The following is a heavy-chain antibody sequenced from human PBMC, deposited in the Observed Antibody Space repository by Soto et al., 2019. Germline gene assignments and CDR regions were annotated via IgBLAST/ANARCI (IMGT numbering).Heavy chain of an antibody. CDR2: INHSGSN. CDR1: GGSFSGYY. D-gene: IGHD3-10*01. V-gene: IGHV4-34*01. J-gene: IGHJ5*02. CDR3: ARTRALLLWFGGGNWFDP. Sequence: PSETLSLTCAVYGGSFSGYYWSWIRQPPGKGLEWVGEINHSGSNNYNPSRKSRLTKSVGTSKNQFSLKLSSVTAADTAVYYCARTRALLLWFGGGNWFDPWGQGTLVTVSS.